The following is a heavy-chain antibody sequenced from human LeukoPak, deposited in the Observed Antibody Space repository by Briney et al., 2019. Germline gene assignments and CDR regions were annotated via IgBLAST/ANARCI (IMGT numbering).Heavy chain of an antibody. CDR2: ISGSGGST. D-gene: IGHD3-10*01. CDR1: GFTFSSYA. CDR3: ASKGLLLWFGELLFPY. Sequence: GGSLRLSCAASGFTFSSYAMSWVRQAPGKGLKWVSAISGSGGSTYYADSVKGRFTISRDNSKNTLYLQMNSLRAEDTAVYYCASKGLLLWFGELLFPYWGQGTLVTVSS. V-gene: IGHV3-23*01. J-gene: IGHJ4*02.